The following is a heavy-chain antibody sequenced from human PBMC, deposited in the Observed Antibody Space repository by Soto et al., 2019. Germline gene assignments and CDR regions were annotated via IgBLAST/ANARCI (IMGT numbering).Heavy chain of an antibody. CDR2: ISGSGGST. CDR3: AKDGPGTGTWIQRPWGMDV. CDR1: GFTFSSYA. J-gene: IGHJ6*02. V-gene: IGHV3-23*01. Sequence: EVQLLESGGGLVQPGGSLRLSCAASGFTFSSYAMSWVRQAPGKGLEWVSAISGSGGSTYYADSVKGRFTISRDNSKNTLYLQMNSLRAEDTAVYYCAKDGPGTGTWIQRPWGMDVWGQGTTVTVSS. D-gene: IGHD5-18*01.